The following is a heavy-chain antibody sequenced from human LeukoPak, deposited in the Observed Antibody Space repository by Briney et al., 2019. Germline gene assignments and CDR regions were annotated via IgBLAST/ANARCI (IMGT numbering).Heavy chain of an antibody. CDR1: GGSISSYY. V-gene: IGHV4-59*01. J-gene: IGHJ6*02. Sequence: PSEPLSLTCTVSGGSISSYYWSWIRRPPGKGLEWIGYIYYSGSTNYNPSLKSRVTISVDTSKNQFSLKLSSVTAADTAVYYCARDFWQPYYYYGMDVWGQGTTVTVSS. D-gene: IGHD3-3*01. CDR2: IYYSGST. CDR3: ARDFWQPYYYYGMDV.